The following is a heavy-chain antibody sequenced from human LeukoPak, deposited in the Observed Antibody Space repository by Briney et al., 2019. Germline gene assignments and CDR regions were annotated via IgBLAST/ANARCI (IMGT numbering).Heavy chain of an antibody. CDR3: ARDQGYSSGWTLKYYFDY. D-gene: IGHD6-19*01. V-gene: IGHV3-11*01. CDR1: GFIFSDYY. CDR2: ISSGGSTR. J-gene: IGHJ4*02. Sequence: GGSLRLSCATSGFIFSDYYMSWLRQAPGKGLEWVSYISSGGSTRYYADSVRGRFTISRDNAKNSLYLQMNSLRAEDTAVHYCARDQGYSSGWTLKYYFDYWGQGTLVTVSS.